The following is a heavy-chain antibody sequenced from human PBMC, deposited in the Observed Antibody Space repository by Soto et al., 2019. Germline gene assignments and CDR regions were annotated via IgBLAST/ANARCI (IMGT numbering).Heavy chain of an antibody. J-gene: IGHJ4*02. Sequence: GGSLRLSCAASGFTLSRYGMHWVRQAPGKGLEWVAVIWFDESNKNYADSVKGRFTVSKDNSKNTLYLQMDGLGAEDTDVYYCARAYDTSGYPYFDYWGQGTLVTVSS. CDR2: IWFDESNK. CDR1: GFTLSRYG. D-gene: IGHD3-22*01. V-gene: IGHV3-33*01. CDR3: ARAYDTSGYPYFDY.